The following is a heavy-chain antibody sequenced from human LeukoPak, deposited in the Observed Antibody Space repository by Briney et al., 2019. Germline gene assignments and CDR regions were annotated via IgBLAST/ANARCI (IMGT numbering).Heavy chain of an antibody. CDR2: INHSGST. V-gene: IGHV4-34*01. CDR3: ARPRAPYNNHHSHFYMDA. Sequence: SETLSLTCAVYGGSFSGYYWSWIRQPPGKGLEWIGEINHSGSTNYNPSLKSRVTISVDTSKNQFSLKLSSVTAADTAVYYCARPRAPYNNHHSHFYMDAWGKGTTVVVSS. D-gene: IGHD1-1*01. J-gene: IGHJ6*03. CDR1: GGSFSGYY.